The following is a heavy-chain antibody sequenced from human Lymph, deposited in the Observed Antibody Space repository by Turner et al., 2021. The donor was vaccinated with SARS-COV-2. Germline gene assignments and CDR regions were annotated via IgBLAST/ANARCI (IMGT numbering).Heavy chain of an antibody. Sequence: QVQLVQSGAEVKKSGASVKVSCRASGYTFSSYGISWVRQAPGQGLEWMGWISVYNGYTNYAQKLQGRDTMTTDTSTSTAYMELRSLRSDDTAVYYCAREGYCSSTSCYRGQYYYYGMDVWGQGTTVTVSS. CDR1: GYTFSSYG. J-gene: IGHJ6*02. D-gene: IGHD2-2*02. CDR3: AREGYCSSTSCYRGQYYYYGMDV. V-gene: IGHV1-18*04. CDR2: ISVYNGYT.